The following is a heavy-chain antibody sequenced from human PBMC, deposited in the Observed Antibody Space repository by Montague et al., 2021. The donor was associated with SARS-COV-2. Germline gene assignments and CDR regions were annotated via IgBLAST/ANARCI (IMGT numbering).Heavy chain of an antibody. CDR1: GDSISSGYYY. V-gene: IGHV4-61*09. D-gene: IGHD4-23*01. Sequence: TLSLTCTVSGDSISSGYYYWSWIRQPAEKGLEWIGHIETSGSTNYNSPPKSRVTTSVDTSSNHSFLQLTSLTAADTAVYYCAGRWPGGNWFDPWGQGTLVTVSS. CDR3: AGRWPGGNWFDP. CDR2: IETSGST. J-gene: IGHJ5*02.